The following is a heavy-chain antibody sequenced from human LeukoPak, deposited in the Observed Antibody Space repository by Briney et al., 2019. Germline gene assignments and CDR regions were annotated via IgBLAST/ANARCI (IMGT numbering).Heavy chain of an antibody. Sequence: GRSLRLPCAASGFTFGDYAMHWVRQAPGKGLEWVSGISWNSGSIGYADSVKGRFTISRDNAKNSLYLQMNSLRAEDMALYYCAKEGIAAGTPFDYWGQGTLVTVSS. J-gene: IGHJ4*02. V-gene: IGHV3-9*03. CDR3: AKEGIAAGTPFDY. CDR2: ISWNSGSI. CDR1: GFTFGDYA. D-gene: IGHD6-13*01.